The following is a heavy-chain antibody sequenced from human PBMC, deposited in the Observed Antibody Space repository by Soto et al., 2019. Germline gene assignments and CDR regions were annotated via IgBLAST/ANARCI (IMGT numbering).Heavy chain of an antibody. CDR2: INTDGSNT. D-gene: IGHD2-21*02. CDR3: AREFCSGGDCYTYYFDP. Sequence: GGSLRLSCAASGLTFNRYWMHWVRHAPGKGLVWVSHINTDGSNTNYADSVKGRFTISRDNAKSTLFLQMNSLRDEDTAVYYCAREFCSGGDCYTYYFDPWGQGIPVTVSS. J-gene: IGHJ5*02. V-gene: IGHV3-74*01. CDR1: GLTFNRYW.